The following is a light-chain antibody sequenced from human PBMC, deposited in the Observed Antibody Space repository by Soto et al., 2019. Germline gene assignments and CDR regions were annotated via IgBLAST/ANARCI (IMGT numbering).Light chain of an antibody. CDR1: SSDVGGYNY. CDR2: EVN. Sequence: QSVLTQPPSASGSPGQSVTISCTGTSSDVGGYNYVSWYQQHPGKAPKLLIYEVNKRPSGVPDRFSACKSGNTASLTVSGLQAEDEADYYCSSYADSKNVYVFGTGTKVTVL. J-gene: IGLJ1*01. V-gene: IGLV2-8*01. CDR3: SSYADSKNVYV.